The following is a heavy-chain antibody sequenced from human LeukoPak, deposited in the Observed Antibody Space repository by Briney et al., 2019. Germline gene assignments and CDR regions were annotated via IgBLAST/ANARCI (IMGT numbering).Heavy chain of an antibody. CDR3: ARAGYSNFYRQYFDY. CDR1: GGSISNGSYY. V-gene: IGHV4-39*07. Sequence: PSETLSLTCTVSGGSISNGSYYWGWIRQPPGKGLEWIGSMHYSGSTYYNPSLKSRVTISVDTSKNHFSLKMSSVTAADTAVYYCARAGYSNFYRQYFDYWGQGTLVTVSS. CDR2: MHYSGST. J-gene: IGHJ4*02. D-gene: IGHD4-11*01.